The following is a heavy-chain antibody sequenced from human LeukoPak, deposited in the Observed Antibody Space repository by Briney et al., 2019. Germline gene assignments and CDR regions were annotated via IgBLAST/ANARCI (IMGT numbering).Heavy chain of an antibody. J-gene: IGHJ4*02. CDR1: GYTFTGYY. CDR3: ARQTGTTMVRVDY. Sequence: GASVKVSCKASGYTFTGYYMHWVRQAPGQGLECMGWISPNSGGTNYAQKFQGRVTMTRDTSISTAYMELSRLRSDDTAVYYCARQTGTTMVRVDYWGQGTLVTVSS. D-gene: IGHD3-10*01. V-gene: IGHV1-2*02. CDR2: ISPNSGGT.